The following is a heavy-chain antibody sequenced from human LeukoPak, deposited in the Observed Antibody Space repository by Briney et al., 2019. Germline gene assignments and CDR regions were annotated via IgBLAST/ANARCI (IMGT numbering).Heavy chain of an antibody. CDR2: IYNRGTT. CDR1: GGSTNSHF. CDR3: TKATKWLALDS. D-gene: IGHD6-19*01. Sequence: SETLSLTCTVSGGSTNSHFWSWMRQPPGKGLEWIGNIYNRGTTTYNPSLKSRVTMSVDTSKNQLSLQLTSVTAADTALYYCTKATKWLALDSWGRGTLVTVSS. V-gene: IGHV4-59*11. J-gene: IGHJ4*02.